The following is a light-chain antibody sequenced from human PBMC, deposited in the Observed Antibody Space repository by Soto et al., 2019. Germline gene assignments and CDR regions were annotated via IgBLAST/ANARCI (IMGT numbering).Light chain of an antibody. CDR2: DAS. CDR1: QTVRNNY. V-gene: IGKV3D-20*02. Sequence: EIVLTQSPGTLSLSPGERATLSCRASQTVRNNYLAWYQQKPGQAPRLLIYDASSRATGIPDRFSGSGSGTDFTLTISSLEPEDFAVYYCQQRYRWPPITFGQGTRLEIK. CDR3: QQRYRWPPIT. J-gene: IGKJ5*01.